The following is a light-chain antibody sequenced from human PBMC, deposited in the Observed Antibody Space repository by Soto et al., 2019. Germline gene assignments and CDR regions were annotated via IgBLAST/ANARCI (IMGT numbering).Light chain of an antibody. CDR2: AAS. CDR3: QQLNSWT. V-gene: IGKV1-9*01. CDR1: QGISSY. Sequence: DIQLTQSPSFLSAPVGDRVTITCRASQGISSYLAWYQQKPGKAPKLLIYAASTLQSGVPSRFSGSGSGTEFTLTISSQQPEDFATYYCQQLNSWTFGQGTKVEIK. J-gene: IGKJ1*01.